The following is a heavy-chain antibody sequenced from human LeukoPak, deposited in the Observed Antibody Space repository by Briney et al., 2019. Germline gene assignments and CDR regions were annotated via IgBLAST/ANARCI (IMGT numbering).Heavy chain of an antibody. Sequence: LGGSLRLSCAASGFTFSSYTMNWVRQAPGKGLEWVSSITSSSSYIDYADSVKGRFILSRDNANKSMSLQMNSLRAEDTAVYYCARVVTGHGFDFWGQGAMVTVSS. CDR2: ITSSSSYI. J-gene: IGHJ3*01. CDR1: GFTFSSYT. CDR3: ARVVTGHGFDF. V-gene: IGHV3-21*01. D-gene: IGHD7-27*01.